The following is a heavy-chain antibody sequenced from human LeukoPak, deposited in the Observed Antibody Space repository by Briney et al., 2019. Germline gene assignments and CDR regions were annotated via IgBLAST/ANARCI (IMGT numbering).Heavy chain of an antibody. CDR1: GFPFRTFA. Sequence: GGSLRLSCVASGFPFRTFAMHWVRRAPGKGLEWVALISSDGTSKYYADSVRGQFIISRDNSNDTLYLQMNRLRVDDTAVYYCVGAYGSGSYTFWGQGTQVTVSS. CDR2: ISSDGTSK. J-gene: IGHJ4*01. V-gene: IGHV3-30-3*01. D-gene: IGHD3-10*01. CDR3: VGAYGSGSYTF.